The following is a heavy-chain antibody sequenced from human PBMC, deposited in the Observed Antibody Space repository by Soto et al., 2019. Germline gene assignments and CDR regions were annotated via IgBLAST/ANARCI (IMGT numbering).Heavy chain of an antibody. D-gene: IGHD6-19*01. CDR3: ARNPWSGWSGDWFDP. CDR1: GGSFSGYY. V-gene: IGHV4-34*01. J-gene: IGHJ5*02. CDR2: INHSGST. Sequence: PSETLSLTCAVYGGSFSGYYWSWIRQPPGKGLEWIGEINHSGSTNYNPSLKSRVTISVDTSKNQFSLKLSSVTAADTAVYYCARNPWSGWSGDWFDPWGQGTLVTVS.